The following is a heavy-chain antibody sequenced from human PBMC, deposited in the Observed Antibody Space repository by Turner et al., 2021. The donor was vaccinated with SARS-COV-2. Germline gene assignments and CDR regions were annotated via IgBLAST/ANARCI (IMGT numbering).Heavy chain of an antibody. V-gene: IGHV4-39*01. CDR3: AISRLSGVDDY. Sequence: QLQLLESCPGLVKHSETLSLTCTVSCGSISSSSYCWAWIRQRPGKGLEWIGSMYYRGSTYYNPSLKSRVTISVDTSKNQFSLKLSSVTAADTAVYYCAISRLSGVDDYWGQGTLVTVSS. D-gene: IGHD3-3*01. J-gene: IGHJ4*02. CDR2: MYYRGST. CDR1: CGSISSSSYC.